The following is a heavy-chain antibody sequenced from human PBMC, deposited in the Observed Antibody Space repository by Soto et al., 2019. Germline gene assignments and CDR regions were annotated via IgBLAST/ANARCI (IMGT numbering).Heavy chain of an antibody. CDR1: GFSLSTSLVA. Sequence: QITLKESGPTLVKPTQTLTLTCTFSGFSLSTSLVAVGWIRQPPGKALEGLALIYWDDDVRYSPSLMSRLTITKDTSKNQVVLTMTNMYPVDTATYFCAHSHPGVGHFYDYWGQGTLVTVSS. V-gene: IGHV2-5*02. J-gene: IGHJ4*02. CDR2: IYWDDDV. CDR3: AHSHPGVGHFYDY. D-gene: IGHD1-26*01.